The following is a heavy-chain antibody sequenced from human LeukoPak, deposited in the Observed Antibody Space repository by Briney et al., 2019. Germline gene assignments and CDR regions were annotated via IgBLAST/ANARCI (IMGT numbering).Heavy chain of an antibody. Sequence: ASVKVSCKASGYTLTGYYTHWVRHAPGQGLEWMGWINPNSGGTNYAQKWQGRVTMTRDTSISTAYMELSRLRSDDTAVYYCARDRSGDSSSWYYYYYGMDVWGQGTTVTVSS. CDR1: GYTLTGYY. D-gene: IGHD6-13*01. CDR3: ARDRSGDSSSWYYYYYGMDV. V-gene: IGHV1-2*02. CDR2: INPNSGGT. J-gene: IGHJ6*02.